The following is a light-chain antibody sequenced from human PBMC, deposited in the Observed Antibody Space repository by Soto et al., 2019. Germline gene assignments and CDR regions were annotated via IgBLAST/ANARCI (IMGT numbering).Light chain of an antibody. Sequence: DIQMTQSPSSLSASVGDRVTITCRASQSISSYLNWYQQKPGKDPKLLIYAASSLQSGVPSRCSGSVSGTDFTLTISSLQPEDFATYSCQQSYRTPWTFGQGTKVAIK. CDR1: QSISSY. V-gene: IGKV1-39*01. CDR3: QQSYRTPWT. CDR2: AAS. J-gene: IGKJ1*01.